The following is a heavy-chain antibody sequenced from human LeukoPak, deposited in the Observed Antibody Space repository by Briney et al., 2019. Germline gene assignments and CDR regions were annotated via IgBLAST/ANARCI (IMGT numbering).Heavy chain of an antibody. CDR2: ISSSSSTI. D-gene: IGHD6-13*01. CDR3: AKGSSSWYGAFDY. CDR1: GFTFSSYS. Sequence: AGGSLRLSCAASGFTFSSYSMNWVRQAPGKGLEWVSYISSSSSTIYYADSVKGRFTISRDNAKNSLYLQMNSLRAEDTAVYYCAKGSSSWYGAFDYWGQGTLVTVSS. J-gene: IGHJ4*02. V-gene: IGHV3-48*01.